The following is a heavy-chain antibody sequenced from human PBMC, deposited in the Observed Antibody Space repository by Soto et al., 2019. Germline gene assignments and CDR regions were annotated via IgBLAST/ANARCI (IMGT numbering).Heavy chain of an antibody. Sequence: SETLSLTCTVSGGSISSYYWSWIRQPPGKGLEWIGYIHYSGSTNYNPSLKSRVTISVDTSKNQFSLKLSSVTAADTAVYYCARFMLLGSGYTYYFDYWGQGTLVTVSS. V-gene: IGHV4-59*01. CDR3: ARFMLLGSGYTYYFDY. CDR2: IHYSGST. J-gene: IGHJ4*02. D-gene: IGHD3-3*01. CDR1: GGSISSYY.